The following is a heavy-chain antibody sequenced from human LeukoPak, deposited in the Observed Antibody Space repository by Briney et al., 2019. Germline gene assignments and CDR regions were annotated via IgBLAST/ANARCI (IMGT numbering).Heavy chain of an antibody. Sequence: PGTSLRLSCVVSGFTISSHGMHWVRQAPGKGLEWVSVISTGSEVSYYADSVKGRFTISRDNSRNTLYLQMTGLRAEDTAIYYCAKGQSSTATRSFDSWGQGTLVTVSP. CDR3: AKGQSSTATRSFDS. D-gene: IGHD2-2*01. V-gene: IGHV3-23*01. CDR1: GFTISSHG. CDR2: ISTGSEVS. J-gene: IGHJ4*02.